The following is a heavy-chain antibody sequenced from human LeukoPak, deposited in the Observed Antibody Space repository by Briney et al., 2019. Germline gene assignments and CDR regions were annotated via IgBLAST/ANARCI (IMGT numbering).Heavy chain of an antibody. CDR2: ISSSSSTI. D-gene: IGHD3-10*01. CDR3: ARGGGASFYYYYGMDV. CDR1: GFTFSSYS. Sequence: GSLILSCAASGFTFSSYSMNWVRQAPGKGLEWVSYISSSSSTIYYADSVKGRFTISRDNAKNSLYLQMNSLRAEDTAVYYCARGGGASFYYYYGMDVWGQGTTVTVSS. J-gene: IGHJ6*02. V-gene: IGHV3-48*01.